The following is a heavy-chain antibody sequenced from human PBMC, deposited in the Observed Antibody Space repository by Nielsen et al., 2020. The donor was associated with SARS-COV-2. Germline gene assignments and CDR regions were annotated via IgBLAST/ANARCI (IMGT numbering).Heavy chain of an antibody. CDR3: VKSDSGYDLPWFDP. Sequence: LKISCSASGFTFSSYAMHWVRQAPGKGLEYVSAISSNGGSTYYADSVKGRFTISRDNSKNTLYLQMSSLRAEDTAVYYCVKSDSGYDLPWFDPWGQGTLVTVSS. V-gene: IGHV3-64D*06. J-gene: IGHJ5*02. D-gene: IGHD5-12*01. CDR2: ISSNGGST. CDR1: GFTFSSYA.